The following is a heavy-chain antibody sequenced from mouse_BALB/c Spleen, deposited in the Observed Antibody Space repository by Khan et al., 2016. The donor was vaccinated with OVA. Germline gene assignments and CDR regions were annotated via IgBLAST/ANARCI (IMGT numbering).Heavy chain of an antibody. J-gene: IGHJ1*01. CDR1: GYSITSGYY. D-gene: IGHD1-1*01. CDR3: VSYYYGISYWYFDV. Sequence: EVQLQESGPGLVKPSQSLSLTCSVTGYSITSGYYWNWIRQFPGNKLEWMGYISYDGSNNYNPSLKNRISITRDTSKNQFFMKLNSVTTEDTATYYCVSYYYGISYWYFDVWGAGTTVTVSS. CDR2: ISYDGSN. V-gene: IGHV3-6*02.